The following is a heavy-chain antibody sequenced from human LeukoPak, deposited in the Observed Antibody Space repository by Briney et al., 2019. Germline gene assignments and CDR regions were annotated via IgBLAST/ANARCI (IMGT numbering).Heavy chain of an antibody. V-gene: IGHV1-2*02. J-gene: IGHJ4*02. CDR2: INPNSGGT. Sequence: ASVKVSCTASGYTFTGYYMHWVRQAPGQGLEWMGWINPNSGGTNYAQKFQGRVTMTRDTSISTAYMELSRLRSDDTAVYYCALIAVAGPRIDYWGQGTLVTVSS. D-gene: IGHD6-19*01. CDR3: ALIAVAGPRIDY. CDR1: GYTFTGYY.